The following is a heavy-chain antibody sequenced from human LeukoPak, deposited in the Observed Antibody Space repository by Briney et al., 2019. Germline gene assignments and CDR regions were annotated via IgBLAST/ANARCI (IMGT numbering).Heavy chain of an antibody. CDR1: GLTFSNAW. J-gene: IGHJ6*02. CDR2: IKSKIDGGTT. V-gene: IGHV3-15*01. Sequence: GGSLRLSCTASGLTFSNAWMSWVRQAPGKGLEWVGLIKSKIDGGTTDYAAPVKGRFSISRDDSKNTLYLEMNSLKTEDTAVYYCTTDREYCSGGTCYHNYYYYGMDVWGQGATVTVSS. CDR3: TTDREYCSGGTCYHNYYYYGMDV. D-gene: IGHD2-15*01.